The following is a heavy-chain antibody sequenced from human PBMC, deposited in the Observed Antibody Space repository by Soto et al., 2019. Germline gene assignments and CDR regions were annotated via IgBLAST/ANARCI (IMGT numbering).Heavy chain of an antibody. CDR2: IFHDGYI. V-gene: IGHV4-39*01. CDR1: GDSISGSPYY. D-gene: IGHD6-13*01. CDR3: ARLQTAVPHY. J-gene: IGHJ4*02. Sequence: QVQLQESGPGLVMPSETLSLTCSVCGDSISGSPYYWGWIRQPPGKRLEWIGSIFHDGYIVYTPSLKSRVTISVDTSKNQFSLKLTSVAAADTAIYFCARLQTAVPHYWGQGILVTVSS.